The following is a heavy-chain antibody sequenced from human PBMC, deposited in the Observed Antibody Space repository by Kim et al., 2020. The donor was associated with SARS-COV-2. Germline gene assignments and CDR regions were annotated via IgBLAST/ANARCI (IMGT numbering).Heavy chain of an antibody. D-gene: IGHD3-22*01. V-gene: IGHV3-30*01. Sequence: GEGRLTIPRDNSKNTLYLQMNSLRAEDTAVYYCARDQRGYYYDSSVAFDIWGQGTMVTVSS. J-gene: IGHJ3*02. CDR3: ARDQRGYYYDSSVAFDI.